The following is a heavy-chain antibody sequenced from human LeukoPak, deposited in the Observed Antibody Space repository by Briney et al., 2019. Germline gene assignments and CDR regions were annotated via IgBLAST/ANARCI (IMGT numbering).Heavy chain of an antibody. CDR2: IYYSGTT. D-gene: IGHD5-12*01. Sequence: SETLSLTCSVSGGSISSSSYYWGWIRQPPGKGLEWIVSIYYSGTTYYNLSLKSRVTISVDTSKNQFSLKLSSATAADTAVYYCARLPINSYDAFDIWGQGTMVTVSS. CDR1: GGSISSSSYY. V-gene: IGHV4-39*01. J-gene: IGHJ3*02. CDR3: ARLPINSYDAFDI.